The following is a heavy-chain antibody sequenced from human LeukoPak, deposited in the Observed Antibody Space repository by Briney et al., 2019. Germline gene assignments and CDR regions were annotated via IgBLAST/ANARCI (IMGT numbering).Heavy chain of an antibody. CDR2: ISGSGGTT. Sequence: GGPLRLSCSASGFTFSSSAMSWVRQAPGKGLEWVSAISGSGGTTYYADSVKGRFTISRDNSKTTLYLHMNSLRAEDTAVHYCAKGTGYYYDSANYFDSWGQGTLVTVSS. D-gene: IGHD3-22*01. V-gene: IGHV3-23*01. J-gene: IGHJ4*02. CDR3: AKGTGYYYDSANYFDS. CDR1: GFTFSSSA.